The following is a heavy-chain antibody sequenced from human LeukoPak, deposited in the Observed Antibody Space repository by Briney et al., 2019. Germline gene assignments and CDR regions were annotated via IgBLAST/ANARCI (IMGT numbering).Heavy chain of an antibody. Sequence: TGGSLRLSCAASGFTFNNYAMNWVRQAPGKGLEWVSFIIGGGETTYYAYSAKGRFTISRDNSQNTLYQQMNSLRAEDTAVYYCARDYADYVGYFFFDYWGQGTLVTVSS. J-gene: IGHJ4*02. D-gene: IGHD4-17*01. CDR3: ARDYADYVGYFFFDY. CDR2: IIGGGETT. V-gene: IGHV3-23*01. CDR1: GFTFNNYA.